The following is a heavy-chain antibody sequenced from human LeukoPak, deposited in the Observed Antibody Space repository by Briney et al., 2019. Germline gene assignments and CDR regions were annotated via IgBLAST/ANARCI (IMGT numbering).Heavy chain of an antibody. Sequence: GASVKVSCKASGYTFTGYYMHWVRQAPGQGLEWMGWINPNSGGTNYAQKFQGRVTMTRDTSISTAYMELSRLRSDDTAVYYCARDSGWLRLWGFWGYWGQGTLVTVSS. CDR3: ARDSGWLRLWGFWGY. CDR1: GYTFTGYY. D-gene: IGHD6-19*01. V-gene: IGHV1-2*02. CDR2: INPNSGGT. J-gene: IGHJ4*02.